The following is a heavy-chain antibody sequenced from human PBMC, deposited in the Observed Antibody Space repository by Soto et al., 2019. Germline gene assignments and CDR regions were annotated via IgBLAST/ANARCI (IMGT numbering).Heavy chain of an antibody. D-gene: IGHD6-13*01. CDR3: ARGYSSSWQYYYYYMDV. CDR1: VFTFSSHG. J-gene: IGHJ6*03. CDR2: IWNDGSTK. Sequence: PGGSLRLSCAASVFTFSSHGMHWVRQAPGKGLEWVSVIWNDGSTKYYADSVKGRFTISRDNAKNSLYLQMNSLRAEDTAVYYCARGYSSSWQYYYYYMDVWGKGTTVTVSS. V-gene: IGHV3-33*01.